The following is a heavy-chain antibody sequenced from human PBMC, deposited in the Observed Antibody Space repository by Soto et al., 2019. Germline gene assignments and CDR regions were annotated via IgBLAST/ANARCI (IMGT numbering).Heavy chain of an antibody. J-gene: IGHJ4*02. Sequence: SETLSLTCAVSGGSVSSADWNWSWIRQTPGKGLEWIGHIYEGGRTYSNPSLMSRATISLDTSKNLFSLNLKSVTAADTAVYYCTRGPSGDKVDFWGQGLLVTVSS. CDR2: IYEGGRT. CDR1: GGSVSSADWN. D-gene: IGHD7-27*01. CDR3: TRGPSGDKVDF. V-gene: IGHV4-30-4*08.